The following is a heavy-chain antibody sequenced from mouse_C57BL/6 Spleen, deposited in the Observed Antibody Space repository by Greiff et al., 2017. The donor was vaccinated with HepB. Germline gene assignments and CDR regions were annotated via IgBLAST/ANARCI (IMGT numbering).Heavy chain of an antibody. V-gene: IGHV1-72*01. CDR2: IDPNSGGT. J-gene: IGHJ4*01. D-gene: IGHD1-1*01. Sequence: VQLQQSGAELVKPGASVKLSCKASGYTFTSYWMHWVKQRPGRGLEWIGRIDPNSGGTKYNEKFKSKATLTVDKPSSTAYMQLSSLTSEDSAVYYCARGGSTTVVATNAMDYWGQGTSVTVSS. CDR1: GYTFTSYW. CDR3: ARGGSTTVVATNAMDY.